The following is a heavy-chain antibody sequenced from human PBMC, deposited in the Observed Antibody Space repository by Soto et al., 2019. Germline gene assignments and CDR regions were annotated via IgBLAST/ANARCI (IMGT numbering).Heavy chain of an antibody. V-gene: IGHV3-23*01. Sequence: PGGSLRLSCAASGFTFTNYGMSRVRQAPGTGLEWVSTISGSGSSTYYADSVKGRFTISRDNSKNTLHLQMNSLRAEDTAVFYCAKDLFNWNYGPHAFDIWRQGTMVTVSS. CDR3: AKDLFNWNYGPHAFDI. CDR1: GFTFTNYG. CDR2: ISGSGSST. D-gene: IGHD1-7*01. J-gene: IGHJ3*02.